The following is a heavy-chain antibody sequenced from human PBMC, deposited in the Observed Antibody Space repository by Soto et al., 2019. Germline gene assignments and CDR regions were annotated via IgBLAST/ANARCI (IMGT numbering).Heavy chain of an antibody. Sequence: ASVKVSCKASGYTFTYRYLHWVRQAPGQALEWMGWITPFNGNTNYAQKFQDRVTITRDGSMSTAYMELSSLRSEDTAMYYCAAAVVTHWFDPWGQGTLVTVSS. CDR3: AAAVVTHWFDP. CDR1: GYTFTYRY. CDR2: ITPFNGNT. V-gene: IGHV1-45*02. J-gene: IGHJ5*02. D-gene: IGHD2-21*02.